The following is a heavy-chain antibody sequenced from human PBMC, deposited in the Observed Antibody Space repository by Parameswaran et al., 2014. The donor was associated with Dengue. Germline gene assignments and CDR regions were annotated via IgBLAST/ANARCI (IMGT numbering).Heavy chain of an antibody. CDR3: TSQHVYDYVGRGDAFDI. V-gene: IGHV3-49*02. Sequence: PGKGLEWVGFIRSKAYGGTTEYAASVKGRFTISRDDSKSIAYLQMNSLKTEDTAVYYCTSQHVYDYVGRGDAFDIWGQGTMVTVSS. J-gene: IGHJ3*02. CDR2: IRSKAYGGTT. D-gene: IGHD3-16*01.